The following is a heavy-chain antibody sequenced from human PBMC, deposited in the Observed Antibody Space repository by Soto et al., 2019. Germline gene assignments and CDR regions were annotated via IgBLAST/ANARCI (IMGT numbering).Heavy chain of an antibody. CDR1: GYTFTSYG. V-gene: IGHV1-18*01. D-gene: IGHD2-2*02. CDR2: ISAYNGNT. Sequence: ASVKVSCKASGYTFTSYGISWVRQAPGQGLEWMGWISAYNGNTNYAQKLQGRVTMTTDTSTSTAYMELRSLRSDDTAVYYCARVRVECSSTSCYTGYYYYGMDVWDQGTTVTVSS. CDR3: ARVRVECSSTSCYTGYYYYGMDV. J-gene: IGHJ6*02.